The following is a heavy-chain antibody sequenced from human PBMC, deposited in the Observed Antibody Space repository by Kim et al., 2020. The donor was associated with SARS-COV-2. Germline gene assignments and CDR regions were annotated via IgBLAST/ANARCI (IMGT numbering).Heavy chain of an antibody. CDR3: TTVNGGRRNRWFDP. D-gene: IGHD2-8*01. CDR2: IKSKSDGGTS. J-gene: IGHJ5*02. V-gene: IGHV3-15*01. CDR1: GFSFTNAW. Sequence: GGSLRLSCAASGFSFTNAWMTWVRQAPGKGLEWVGRIKSKSDGGTSDYAVSVKGRFNISRDDSKNTLYLQMTSLKTEDTAVYYCTTVNGGRRNRWFDPWGREPLVTVSS.